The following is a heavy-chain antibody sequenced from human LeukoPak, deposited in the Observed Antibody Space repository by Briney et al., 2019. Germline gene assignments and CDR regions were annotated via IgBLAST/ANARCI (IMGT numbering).Heavy chain of an antibody. Sequence: PSESLSLTCTVSGYSISSGYYWGWIRQPPGKGLEWIGSMYHSGSTYYNPSLKSRVTISVDTSKNQFSLKLSSVTAADTAVYYCARDLYYDGYFDYWGQRTLVTVSS. J-gene: IGHJ4*02. CDR3: ARDLYYDGYFDY. V-gene: IGHV4-38-2*02. CDR2: MYHSGST. CDR1: GYSISSGYY. D-gene: IGHD3-3*01.